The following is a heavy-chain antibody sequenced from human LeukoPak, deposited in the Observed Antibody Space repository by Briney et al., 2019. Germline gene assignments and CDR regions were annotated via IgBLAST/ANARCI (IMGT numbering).Heavy chain of an antibody. CDR2: IYPGDSDI. D-gene: IGHD3-22*01. CDR3: ARRLSGYYGDY. Sequence: GASLKISCKGSGYSFISYWIGWVRRLPGKGLEWMGTIYPGDSDIRYSTPFQGQVTISADKSITTAYMQWSSLKASHTAMYYCARRLSGYYGDYWGQGNLVTVSS. J-gene: IGHJ4*02. CDR1: GYSFISYW. V-gene: IGHV5-51*01.